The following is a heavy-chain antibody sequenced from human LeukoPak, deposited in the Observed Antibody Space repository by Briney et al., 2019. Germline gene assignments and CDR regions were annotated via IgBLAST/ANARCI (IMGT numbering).Heavy chain of an antibody. J-gene: IGHJ4*02. D-gene: IGHD1-26*01. V-gene: IGHV3-48*01. CDR2: ISAEGATI. CDR3: ARDRVGTKGDY. Sequence: PGGSLRLSCEVSGFNSRTYSMDWVRQAPGKGLQWVSYISAEGATIYYAEDVRGRFTISRDDAKNSLYLDMSNLRVDDTAVYYCARDRVGTKGDYWGQGTLVTVS. CDR1: GFNSRTYS.